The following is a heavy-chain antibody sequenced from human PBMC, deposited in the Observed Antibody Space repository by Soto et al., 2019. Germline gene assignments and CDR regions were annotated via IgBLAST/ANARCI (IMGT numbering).Heavy chain of an antibody. V-gene: IGHV4-31*03. CDR1: GGSIIDSGSFY. D-gene: IGHD2-15*01. Sequence: QVQMQESGPGLVKPSQTLYLTCSVSGGSIIDSGSFYWNWIRQHPGKGLELIGYIYYSGSTYYNRSLNSRSTISLDTSKNQFSLKLTSVTAADTAIYYCARGEVVASNWFDPWGQGTLVTVSS. J-gene: IGHJ5*02. CDR3: ARGEVVASNWFDP. CDR2: IYYSGST.